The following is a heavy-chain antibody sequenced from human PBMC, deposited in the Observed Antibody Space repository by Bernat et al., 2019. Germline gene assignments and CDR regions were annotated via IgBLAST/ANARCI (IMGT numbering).Heavy chain of an antibody. V-gene: IGHV4-59*01. CDR2: IYYSGST. J-gene: IGHJ4*02. Sequence: QVQLQESGPGLVKPSETLSLTCTVSGGSISSYYWSWIRQPPGKGLEWIGYIYYSGSTNYNPSLKSRVTISVDTSKNQFSLKLSSVTAADTAVYYCARFRLHSIDYWGQGTLVTVSS. CDR1: GGSISSYY. CDR3: ARFRLHSIDY. D-gene: IGHD4-4*01.